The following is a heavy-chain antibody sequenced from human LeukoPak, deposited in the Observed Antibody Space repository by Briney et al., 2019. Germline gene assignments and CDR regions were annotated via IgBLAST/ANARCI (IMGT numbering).Heavy chain of an antibody. CDR2: INPSGGST. Sequence: GASVKVSCKASGYTFTSYYVHWVRQAPGQGLEWMGIINPSGGSTSYAQKFQGRVTMTRDTSTSTVYMELSSLRSEDTAVYYCARDLVQLERRGWFDPWGQGTLVTVSS. J-gene: IGHJ5*02. CDR1: GYTFTSYY. CDR3: ARDLVQLERRGWFDP. V-gene: IGHV1-46*01. D-gene: IGHD1-1*01.